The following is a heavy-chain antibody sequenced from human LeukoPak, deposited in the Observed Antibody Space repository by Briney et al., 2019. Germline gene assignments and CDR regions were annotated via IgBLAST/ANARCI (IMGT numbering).Heavy chain of an antibody. J-gene: IGHJ3*02. Sequence: PGGSLRLSCAASGFTFSDYYMSWIRQAPGKGLEWVSYISSSGSTIYYADSVKGRFTISRDNAKNSLYLQMKSLRAEDTAVYYCGRDCGLGGAGLNDAFDIWGQGTMVTVSS. CDR1: GFTFSDYY. CDR2: ISSSGSTI. CDR3: GRDCGLGGAGLNDAFDI. V-gene: IGHV3-11*01. D-gene: IGHD3-16*01.